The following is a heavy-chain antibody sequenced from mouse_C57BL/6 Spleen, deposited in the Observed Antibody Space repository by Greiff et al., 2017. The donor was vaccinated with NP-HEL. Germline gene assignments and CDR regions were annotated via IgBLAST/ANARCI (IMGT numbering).Heavy chain of an antibody. CDR2: IYPGDGDT. V-gene: IGHV1-82*01. CDR1: GYAFSSSW. CDR3: ARKGLGLWFAY. J-gene: IGHJ3*01. Sequence: QVQLKQSGPELVKPGASVKISCKASGYAFSSSWMNWVKQRPGKGLEWIGRIYPGDGDTNYNGKFKGKATLTADKSSSTAYMQLSSLTSEDSAVYFCARKGLGLWFAYWGQGTLVTVSA. D-gene: IGHD4-1*01.